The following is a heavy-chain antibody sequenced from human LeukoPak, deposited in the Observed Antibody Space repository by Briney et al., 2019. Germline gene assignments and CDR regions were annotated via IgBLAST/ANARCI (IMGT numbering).Heavy chain of an antibody. J-gene: IGHJ3*02. CDR3: ARGEGGGGFDI. D-gene: IGHD2-15*01. CDR2: IIPILGIA. V-gene: IGHV1-69*04. Sequence: GASVKVSCKASAYTFTGYYMHWVRQAPGQGLEWMGRIIPILGIANYAEKFQGRVTITADKSTSTAYMELSRLSYEDRAVYYCARGEGGGGFDIWGQGTMVTVSS. CDR1: AYTFTGYY.